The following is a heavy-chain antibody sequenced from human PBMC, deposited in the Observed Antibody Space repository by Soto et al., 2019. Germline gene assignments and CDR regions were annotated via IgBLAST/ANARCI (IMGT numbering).Heavy chain of an antibody. V-gene: IGHV3-48*04. J-gene: IGHJ4*02. Sequence: EVQLVESGGGLVQPGGSLRLSCVASGFTFSSYSMVWVRQAPGKGLEWIADMFDSSTTIHYADSVKGRFTVSRDNTQKPLFLLMNRLSAEDTAIYYWGRYQDWAFDYWGQGTQVIVSS. CDR1: GFTFSSYS. CDR2: MFDSSTTI. CDR3: GRYQDWAFDY. D-gene: IGHD3-9*01.